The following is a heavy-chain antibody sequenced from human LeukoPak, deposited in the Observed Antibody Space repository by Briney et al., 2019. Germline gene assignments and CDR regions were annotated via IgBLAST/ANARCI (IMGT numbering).Heavy chain of an antibody. CDR2: ISPTGSTT. Sequence: GGSLGLSCTASGFSFSGHWMHWARQLPGKGLVWVSRISPTGSTTSYADSVKGRFTVSRDNAKNTLYLQVNNLRAEDTAVYYCARGPNSNWSGLDFWGQGTLLTVSS. J-gene: IGHJ4*02. CDR3: ARGPNSNWSGLDF. D-gene: IGHD6-6*01. CDR1: GFSFSGHW. V-gene: IGHV3-74*01.